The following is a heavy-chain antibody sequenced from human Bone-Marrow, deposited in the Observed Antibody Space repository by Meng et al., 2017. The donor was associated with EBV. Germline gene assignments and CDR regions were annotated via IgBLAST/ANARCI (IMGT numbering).Heavy chain of an antibody. CDR3: ASESGRGFTPDY. V-gene: IGHV1-69*01. Sequence: QVQLVQSGADVRKPXSSVKVSCKTSGGTFRSDAISWVRQAPGQGLEWMGGLIPMSDAPHYAQKFQGRVTITADESTSTHYMDLSGLRSEDTAVYYCASESGRGFTPDYWGQGTLATVSS. CDR2: LIPMSDAP. D-gene: IGHD3-10*01. CDR1: GGTFRSDA. J-gene: IGHJ4*02.